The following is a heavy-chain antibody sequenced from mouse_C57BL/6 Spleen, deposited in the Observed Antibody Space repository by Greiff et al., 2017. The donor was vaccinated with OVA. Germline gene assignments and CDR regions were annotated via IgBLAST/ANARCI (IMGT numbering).Heavy chain of an antibody. CDR1: GYTFTSYW. V-gene: IGHV1-52*01. J-gene: IGHJ1*03. Sequence: VQLQQPGAELVRPGSSVKLSCKASGYTFTSYWMHWVKQRPIQGLEWIGNIDPSDSETHSNQKFKDKATLTVDKSSSTAYMQLSSLTSEDSAVYYCAFYYGSSYGYFDVWGTGTTVTVSS. D-gene: IGHD1-1*01. CDR2: IDPSDSET. CDR3: AFYYGSSYGYFDV.